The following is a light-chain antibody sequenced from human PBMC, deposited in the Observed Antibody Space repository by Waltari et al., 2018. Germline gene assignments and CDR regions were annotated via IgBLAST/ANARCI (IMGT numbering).Light chain of an antibody. CDR1: SSNIGAGHD. CDR2: GNS. CDR3: QSYDSSLSGSYV. V-gene: IGLV1-40*01. J-gene: IGLJ1*01. Sequence: QSVLTQPPSVSGAPGQRVTIPCTGSSSNIGAGHDVPWYKQLPGTAPKLLIYGNSNRPSGVPDRFSGSKSGTSASLAITGLQAEDEADYYCQSYDSSLSGSYVFGTGTKVTVL.